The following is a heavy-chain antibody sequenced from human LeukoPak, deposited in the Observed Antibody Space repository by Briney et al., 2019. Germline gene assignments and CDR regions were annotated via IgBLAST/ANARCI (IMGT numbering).Heavy chain of an antibody. Sequence: GGSLRLSCAASGFTFSSYSMNWVRQAPGKGLEWVSYSDTGSSTIYNADSVKGRFTISRDNAKNSLYLQMNGLRAEDTAVYYCARGSSAYYIGYFDYWGQGTLVTVSS. CDR1: GFTFSSYS. D-gene: IGHD3-22*01. CDR3: ARGSSAYYIGYFDY. CDR2: SDTGSSTI. J-gene: IGHJ4*02. V-gene: IGHV3-48*01.